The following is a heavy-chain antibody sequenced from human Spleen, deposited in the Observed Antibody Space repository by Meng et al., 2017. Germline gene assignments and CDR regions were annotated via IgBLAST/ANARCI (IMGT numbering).Heavy chain of an antibody. D-gene: IGHD2-21*02. CDR2: VYYSGTT. CDR1: GGSISSSNYY. J-gene: IGHJ6*02. V-gene: IGHV4-39*07. CDR3: AGGAVVTLIFYHAMDV. Sequence: SETLSLTCTASGGSISSSNYYWGWIRQSPGKGLEWIGSVYYSGTTYYNPSLKSRVTISIDTSTSQFSLKLTSVTAADTAVYYCAGGAVVTLIFYHAMDVWGHGTLVTVSS.